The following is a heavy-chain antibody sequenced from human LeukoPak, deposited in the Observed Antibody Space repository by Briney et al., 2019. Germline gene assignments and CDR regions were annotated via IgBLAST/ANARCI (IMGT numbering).Heavy chain of an antibody. V-gene: IGHV3-74*01. CDR2: INSDGSWT. CDR1: GNYW. Sequence: GGSLRLSCAASGNYWMHWVRQAPGKGLVWVSHINSDGSWTSYADTVKGRFTISKDNAKNTVYLQMNSLRAEDTAVYYCVSFYETYWGRGTLVTVSS. CDR3: VSFYETY. J-gene: IGHJ4*02. D-gene: IGHD2/OR15-2a*01.